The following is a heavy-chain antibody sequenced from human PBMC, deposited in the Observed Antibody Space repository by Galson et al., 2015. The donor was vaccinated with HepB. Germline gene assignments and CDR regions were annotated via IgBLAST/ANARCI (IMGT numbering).Heavy chain of an antibody. Sequence: SVKVSCKASGGTFSSYAISWVRQAPGQGLEWMGGIIPIFGTANYAQKSQGRVTITADESTSTAYMELSSLRSEDTAVYYCARAGRYYDMGGWFDPWGQGTLVTVSS. CDR1: GGTFSSYA. CDR3: ARAGRYYDMGGWFDP. J-gene: IGHJ5*02. V-gene: IGHV1-69*13. D-gene: IGHD3-9*01. CDR2: IIPIFGTA.